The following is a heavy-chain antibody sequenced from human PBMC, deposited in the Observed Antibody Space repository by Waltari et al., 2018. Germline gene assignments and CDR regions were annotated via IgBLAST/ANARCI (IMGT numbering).Heavy chain of an antibody. D-gene: IGHD3-10*01. CDR3: AAVRGDFYYYYMDV. J-gene: IGHJ6*03. CDR2: LDPKNRRT. CDR1: GYMLTALA. Sequence: QDQLVQSGAEVKKPGASVKVSCKVSGYMLTALAIHWVRQTPGKGLEWVGGLDPKNRRTIYAQKFQGRVTVTEDTSIDTAYMELSSLRSEDTAVYYCAAVRGDFYYYYMDVWGKGTTVTVSS. V-gene: IGHV1-24*01.